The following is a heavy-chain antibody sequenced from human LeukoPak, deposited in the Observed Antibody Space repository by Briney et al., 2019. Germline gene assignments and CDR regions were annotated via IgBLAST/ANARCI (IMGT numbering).Heavy chain of an antibody. CDR3: TRSSAAAAGLDY. V-gene: IGHV3-73*01. CDR2: IRSNANSYAT. D-gene: IGHD6-13*01. CDR1: GFTFSGSA. Sequence: GGSLRLSCAASGFTFSGSAMLWVRQASGKGLEWVGRIRSNANSYATAYAASVKGRFTISRDDSKNTAYLQMNSLKTEDTAVYYCTRSSAAAAGLDYWGQGPLVTVSS. J-gene: IGHJ4*02.